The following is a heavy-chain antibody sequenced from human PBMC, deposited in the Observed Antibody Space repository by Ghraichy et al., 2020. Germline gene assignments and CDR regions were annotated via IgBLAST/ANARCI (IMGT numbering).Heavy chain of an antibody. CDR1: VGSFSGYY. Sequence: LSLTCAVYVGSFSGYYWSWIRQPPGKGLEWIGEINPTGTTNNSPSLKSRLTMLVDTSKNQFSLKLKSVTAADTARYYWARRRQMWSAAEGDAFDIWGQGTMVTVSS. CDR3: ARRRQMWSAAEGDAFDI. D-gene: IGHD2-21*01. J-gene: IGHJ3*02. CDR2: INPTGTT. V-gene: IGHV4-34*01.